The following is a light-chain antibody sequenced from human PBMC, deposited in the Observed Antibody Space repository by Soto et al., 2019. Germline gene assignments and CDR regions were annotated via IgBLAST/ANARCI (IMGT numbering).Light chain of an antibody. CDR3: QQYGSSRWT. J-gene: IGKJ1*01. CDR1: QSVSSSY. CDR2: AAS. Sequence: EVVLTQSPGTLSLSPGERTTISCRASQSVSSSYLAWYQQKPGQAPRLLIYAASSRATGIPDRFSGSGSGTDFTLTISRLEPEDFAVYYCQQYGSSRWTFGQGTKVEIK. V-gene: IGKV3-20*01.